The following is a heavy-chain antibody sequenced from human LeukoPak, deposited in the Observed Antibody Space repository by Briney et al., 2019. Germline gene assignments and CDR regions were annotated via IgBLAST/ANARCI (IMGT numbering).Heavy chain of an antibody. CDR2: IIPIFGTA. CDR3: AREGSGYDYYFDY. CDR1: GGTFSSYA. V-gene: IGHV1-69*05. D-gene: IGHD5-12*01. J-gene: IGHJ4*02. Sequence: ASVKVSFKCSGGTFSSYAISWVRQAPGQGLECMGGIIPIFGTANYAQKFQGRVTINTDESTSTAYMELSCLRSADTAVYYCAREGSGYDYYFDYWGQGTLVTVSS.